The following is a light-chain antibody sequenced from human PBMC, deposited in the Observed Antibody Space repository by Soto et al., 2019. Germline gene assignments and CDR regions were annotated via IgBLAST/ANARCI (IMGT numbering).Light chain of an antibody. J-gene: IGKJ4*01. V-gene: IGKV3-20*01. CDR3: QQYDSSHLT. Sequence: EHVLTQSPGTLSLSPGERATLSCRASQNVISSYLAWYQQKPGQAPSLLIYGTSSRAAGIPDRFSGSGSGTGFTLTISRLEPEDFAVYYCQQYDSSHLTFGGGTKVEIK. CDR1: QNVISSY. CDR2: GTS.